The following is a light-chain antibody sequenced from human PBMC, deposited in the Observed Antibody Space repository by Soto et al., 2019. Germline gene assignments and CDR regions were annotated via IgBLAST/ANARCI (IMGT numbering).Light chain of an antibody. V-gene: IGLV2-14*01. J-gene: IGLJ3*02. Sequence: QSALTQPASVSGSPGQSITISCTGTSSDVGSYNYVSWYQQYPGKAPKLMIYDVSNRPSGVSYRFSGSKSGNTASLTISGLQAEDEADDYCSSYTTSSTQVVFGGGTKLTVL. CDR2: DVS. CDR1: SSDVGSYNY. CDR3: SSYTTSSTQVV.